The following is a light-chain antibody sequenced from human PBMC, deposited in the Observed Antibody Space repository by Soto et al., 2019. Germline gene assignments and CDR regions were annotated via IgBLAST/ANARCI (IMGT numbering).Light chain of an antibody. CDR1: QGIGDT. CDR3: QHYGDSPWT. J-gene: IGKJ1*01. Sequence: EVVMTQSPATLSVSPGEGVTLSCRASQGIGDTLAWYQHKPGQTPRVIIYGGYTRAAGIPDRFSGSGSGPDFTLTISRLEPEDFAVYFCQHYGDSPWTFGQGTKVEIK. V-gene: IGKV3-20*01. CDR2: GGY.